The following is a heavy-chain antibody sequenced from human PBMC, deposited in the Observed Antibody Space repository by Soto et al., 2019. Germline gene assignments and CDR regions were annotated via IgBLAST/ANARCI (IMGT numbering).Heavy chain of an antibody. J-gene: IGHJ4*02. CDR1: GFTFSSYS. V-gene: IGHV3-21*01. Sequence: GGSLRLSCAASGFTFSSYSMNWVRQAPGKGLEWVSSISSSSSYIYYADPVKGRFTISRDNAKNSLYLQMNSLRAEDTAVYYCARANYDFWSGYYPIDYWGQGTLVTVSS. CDR3: ARANYDFWSGYYPIDY. CDR2: ISSSSSYI. D-gene: IGHD3-3*01.